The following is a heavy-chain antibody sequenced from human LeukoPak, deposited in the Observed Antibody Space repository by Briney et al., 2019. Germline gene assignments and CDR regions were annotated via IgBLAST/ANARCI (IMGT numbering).Heavy chain of an antibody. CDR1: GASIDSYY. D-gene: IGHD4-23*01. Sequence: SETPSLTCTISGASIDSYYWSWIRQPPGKGLEWIGDIYYSGTTNYNPSLKRRVTISVDTSKNQFSLKLSYVTAADTAVYYCARGGGNGGGWVGHIYYMDVWGKGTTVTVSS. CDR3: ARGGGNGGGWVGHIYYMDV. CDR2: IYYSGTT. J-gene: IGHJ6*03. V-gene: IGHV4-59*08.